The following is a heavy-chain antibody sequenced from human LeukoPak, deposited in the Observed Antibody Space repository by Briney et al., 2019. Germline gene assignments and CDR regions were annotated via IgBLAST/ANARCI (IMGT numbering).Heavy chain of an antibody. J-gene: IGHJ6*03. CDR3: AAEKSAKRGYSYGYDFYMDV. V-gene: IGHV4-61*02. Sequence: SQTLSLTCTVSGGSISSGSYYWSWIRQPAGKGLEWIGRIYTSGSTNYNPSLKSRVTISVDTSKNQFSLKLSSVTAADTAVYYCAAEKSAKRGYSYGYDFYMDVWGKGTTVTVSS. CDR2: IYTSGST. CDR1: GGSISSGSYY. D-gene: IGHD5-18*01.